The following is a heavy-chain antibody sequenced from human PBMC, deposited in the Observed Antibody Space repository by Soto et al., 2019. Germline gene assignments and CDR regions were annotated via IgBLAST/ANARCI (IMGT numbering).Heavy chain of an antibody. CDR2: IIPILGIA. D-gene: IGHD2-2*01. CDR1: GGTFSSYT. J-gene: IGHJ5*02. CDR3: ARSNIVVVPAAMNPNNWFDP. V-gene: IGHV1-69*02. Sequence: SVKVSCKASGGTFSSYTISWVRQAPGQGLEWMGRIIPILGIANYAQKFQGRVTITADKSTSTAYMELSSLRSEDTAVYYCARSNIVVVPAAMNPNNWFDPWGQGTLVTVSS.